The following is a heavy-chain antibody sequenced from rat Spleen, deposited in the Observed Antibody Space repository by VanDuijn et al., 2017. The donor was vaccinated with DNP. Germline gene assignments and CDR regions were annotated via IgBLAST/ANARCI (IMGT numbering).Heavy chain of an antibody. CDR1: GFIFSNYW. J-gene: IGHJ3*01. CDR2: ITNTGEST. Sequence: EVQLVESGGGPVQPGRSLKLSCVASGFIFSNYWMTWIRQAPGKGLEWVASITNTGESTYYSDSVKGRFTISRDNAQNTLYLQMNSLRSEDTATYYCARSRLPGYYPFACWGQGTLVTVSS. CDR3: ARSRLPGYYPFAC. V-gene: IGHV5-31*01. D-gene: IGHD1-4*01.